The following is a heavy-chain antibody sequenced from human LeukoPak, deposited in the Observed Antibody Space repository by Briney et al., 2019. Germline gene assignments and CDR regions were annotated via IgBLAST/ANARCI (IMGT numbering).Heavy chain of an antibody. D-gene: IGHD2-21*02. CDR2: INPSGGST. J-gene: IGHJ4*02. CDR1: GYTFTSYY. V-gene: IGHV1-46*01. CDR3: ARDPTYCGGDCYLDY. Sequence: ASVKVSCKASGYTFTSYYMHWVRQAPGQGLEWMGIINPSGGSTSYAQKFQGRVTMTRDMSTSTVYMELSSLRSEDTAVYYCARDPTYCGGDCYLDYWGQGTLVTVSS.